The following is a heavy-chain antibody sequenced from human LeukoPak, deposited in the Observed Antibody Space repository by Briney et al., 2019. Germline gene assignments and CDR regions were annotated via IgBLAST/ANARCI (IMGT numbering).Heavy chain of an antibody. J-gene: IGHJ4*02. CDR1: GDTFTGYI. CDR2: INPNSGGT. V-gene: IGHV1-2*06. D-gene: IGHD6-19*01. Sequence: ASVKISCKASGDTFTGYIMHWVRQAPGQGLEWVGRINPNSGGTNYAQKFQCRVTMTMDPSISTAYMELSRLRSDDTAVYYCTRSSGWSPWEPPAYWGQGTLVTVSS. CDR3: TRSSGWSPWEPPAY.